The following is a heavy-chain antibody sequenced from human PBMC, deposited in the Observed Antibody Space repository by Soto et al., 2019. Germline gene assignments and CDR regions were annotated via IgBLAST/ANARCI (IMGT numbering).Heavy chain of an antibody. V-gene: IGHV1-3*01. D-gene: IGHD6-6*01. Sequence: ASVKVSCKASGYTFTSYAMHWVRQAPGQRLEWMGRINAGNGNTKYSQKFQGRVTITRDTSASTAYMELSSLRSEDTAVYYCAREGSIAARPAWFDPWGQGTLVTVSS. CDR3: AREGSIAARPAWFDP. J-gene: IGHJ5*02. CDR2: INAGNGNT. CDR1: GYTFTSYA.